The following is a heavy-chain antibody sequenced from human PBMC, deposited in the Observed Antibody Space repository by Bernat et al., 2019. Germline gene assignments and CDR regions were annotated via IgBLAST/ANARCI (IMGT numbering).Heavy chain of an antibody. Sequence: EVQLLESGGDSVQPGGSLRLSCAASGFTFSSYAMSWVRQAPGKGLEWVSTISASAGITYYADSVKGRFTISRDNSKNTLYLQMNTLRAEDTALYYCTKRVARSGIWYYFDYWGQGTLVTVSS. CDR2: ISASAGIT. V-gene: IGHV3-23*01. CDR3: TKRVARSGIWYYFDY. J-gene: IGHJ4*02. D-gene: IGHD1-14*01. CDR1: GFTFSSYA.